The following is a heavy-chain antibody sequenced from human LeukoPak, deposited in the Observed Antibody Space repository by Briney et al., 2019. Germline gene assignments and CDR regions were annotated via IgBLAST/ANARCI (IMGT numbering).Heavy chain of an antibody. V-gene: IGHV1-2*02. Sequence: ASVKVSCKASGYAFLDYYMHWVRQAPGQGLEWMGWINPNNGDTNYAQKFQSRVTVTRDTSISTVYMDLSGLRSDDTAMYYCARVRPCTTATCYRWFDPWGQGTLVTVSS. CDR2: INPNNGDT. CDR3: ARVRPCTTATCYRWFDP. CDR1: GYAFLDYY. J-gene: IGHJ5*02. D-gene: IGHD2-2*01.